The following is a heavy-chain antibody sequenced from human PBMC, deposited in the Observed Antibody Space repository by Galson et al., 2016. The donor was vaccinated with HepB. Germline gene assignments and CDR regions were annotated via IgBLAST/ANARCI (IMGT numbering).Heavy chain of an antibody. Sequence: SLRLSCAASGFTFSNYAMSWVRQAPGKGLECVSAISGSGGTTFYADSVKGRFTISRDNSKNTVYLQVNSLRAEDTAVFYCARQLWGGVDGWGRGTTVTVSS. CDR2: ISGSGGTT. CDR3: ARQLWGGVDG. CDR1: GFTFSNYA. D-gene: IGHD3-16*01. J-gene: IGHJ6*02. V-gene: IGHV3-23*01.